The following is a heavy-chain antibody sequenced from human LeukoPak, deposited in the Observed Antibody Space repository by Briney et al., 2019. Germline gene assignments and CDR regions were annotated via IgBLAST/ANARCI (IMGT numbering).Heavy chain of an antibody. V-gene: IGHV4-34*01. CDR2: INHSGST. CDR3: ARVTRSAENYGSGSYYHLDY. D-gene: IGHD3-10*01. J-gene: IGHJ4*02. Sequence: SSETLSLTCAVYGGSFSGYYWSWIRQPPGKGLEWIGEINHSGSTNYNPSLKSRVTISVDTSKNQFSLKLSSVTAADTAGYYCARVTRSAENYGSGSYYHLDYWGQGTLVTVSS. CDR1: GGSFSGYY.